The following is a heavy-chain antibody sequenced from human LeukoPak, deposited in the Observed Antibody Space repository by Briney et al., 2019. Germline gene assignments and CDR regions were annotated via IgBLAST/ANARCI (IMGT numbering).Heavy chain of an antibody. CDR2: IFHSGNT. J-gene: IGHJ4*02. CDR3: ARDPSDLDY. V-gene: IGHV4-38-2*02. CDR1: GGSISSYY. Sequence: PSETLSLTCTVSGGSISSYYWGWIRQPPGKGLEWVGSIFHSGNTYYNPSLKSRVTISVDTSKNQFSLKLFSVTAADTAVYYCARDPSDLDYWGQGTLVTVSS.